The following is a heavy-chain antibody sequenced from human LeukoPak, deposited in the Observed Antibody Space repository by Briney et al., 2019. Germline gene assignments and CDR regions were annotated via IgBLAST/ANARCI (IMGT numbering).Heavy chain of an antibody. Sequence: RPGESLKISCKGSGYSFTSYWIGWVRQTPGKGLEWMGIIYPGDSDTRYSPSFQGQAIISADKSISTAYLQWSSLKASDTAMYYCARAGKVVPAANMVWGQGTLVTVSS. J-gene: IGHJ4*02. D-gene: IGHD2-2*01. CDR3: ARAGKVVPAANMV. CDR2: IYPGDSDT. CDR1: GYSFTSYW. V-gene: IGHV5-51*03.